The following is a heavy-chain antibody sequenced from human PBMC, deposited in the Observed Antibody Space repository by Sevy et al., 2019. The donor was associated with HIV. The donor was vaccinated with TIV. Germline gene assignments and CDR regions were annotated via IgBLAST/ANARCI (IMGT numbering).Heavy chain of an antibody. V-gene: IGHV4-59*01. D-gene: IGHD6-19*01. J-gene: IGHJ4*02. CDR2: IYYSGST. CDR3: ARGLKIGSGFDY. Sequence: SETLSLTCTVSGGSISSYYWNWIRQSPGKGLEWIGDIYYSGSTTYNPSLRSRITMSVDMSRKQFSLRLASVTAADTAMFYCARGLKIGSGFDYWGQGILVTVSS. CDR1: GGSISSYY.